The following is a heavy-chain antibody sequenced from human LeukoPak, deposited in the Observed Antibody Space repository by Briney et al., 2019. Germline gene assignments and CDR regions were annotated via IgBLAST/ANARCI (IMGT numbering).Heavy chain of an antibody. J-gene: IGHJ3*02. CDR2: ISGSDGST. CDR3: ANTYYYDSSGYPHDAFDI. CDR1: GFTFTYYA. V-gene: IGHV3-23*01. Sequence: GGSLRLSCAASGFTFTYYAMNWVRQAPGKGLEWVSAISGSDGSTYYADSVKGRFTISRDNSKNTLYLQMNSLRAEDTAVYYCANTYYYDSSGYPHDAFDIWGQGTMLTVSS. D-gene: IGHD3-22*01.